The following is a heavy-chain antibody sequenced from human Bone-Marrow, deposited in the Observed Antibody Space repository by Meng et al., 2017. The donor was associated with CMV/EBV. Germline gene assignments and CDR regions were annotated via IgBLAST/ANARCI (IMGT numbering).Heavy chain of an antibody. V-gene: IGHV1-8*01. D-gene: IGHD3-22*01. Sequence: ASVKVSCKASGYTFSSYDINWVRQATGQGLEWMGWMNPNSGNTGYAQKFQGRVTLTRNTSISTAYMELSDLRSEDTAVYYCARAGGYYDSSGYYYGRSWFDPWGQGTLVTVSS. J-gene: IGHJ5*02. CDR3: ARAGGYYDSSGYYYGRSWFDP. CDR2: MNPNSGNT. CDR1: GYTFSSYD.